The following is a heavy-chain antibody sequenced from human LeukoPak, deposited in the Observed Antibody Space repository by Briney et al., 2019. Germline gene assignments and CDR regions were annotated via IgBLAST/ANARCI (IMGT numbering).Heavy chain of an antibody. CDR1: GFTFDDYA. CDR3: AKDIARYYYYYGMHV. CDR2: ISWNSGSI. J-gene: IGHJ6*02. V-gene: IGHV3-9*01. Sequence: GGSLRLSCAASGFTFDDYAMHWVRRAPGKGLEWVSGISWNSGSIGYADSVKGRFTISRDNAKNSLYLQMNSLRAEDTALYYCAKDIARYYYYYGMHVWRQGTTVTVSS.